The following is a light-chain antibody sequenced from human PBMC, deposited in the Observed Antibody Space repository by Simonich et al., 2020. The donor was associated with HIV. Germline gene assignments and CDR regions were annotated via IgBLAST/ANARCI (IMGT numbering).Light chain of an antibody. Sequence: DIQMTQSPSTLSASVGDRVTITCRASQSISTWLAWYQQKPGKAPKLLVYKASSLESGVPSRFSGSVSGTEFTLTISSLQPDDFATYYCQQYSFYYTFGQGTKLEIK. J-gene: IGKJ2*01. CDR2: KAS. V-gene: IGKV1-5*03. CDR1: QSISTW. CDR3: QQYSFYYT.